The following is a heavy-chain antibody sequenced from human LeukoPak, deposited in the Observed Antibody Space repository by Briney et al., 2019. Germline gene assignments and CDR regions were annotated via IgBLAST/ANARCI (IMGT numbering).Heavy chain of an antibody. J-gene: IGHJ4*02. Sequence: SETLSLTCAVYGGSLSAYYWSWIRQPPGKGLEWIGSMYYSGSTYYNPSLKSRVTLSVDTSKNQFSLKLRSVTAADTAVYYCARMHDYGDYYFDYWGQGTLVTVSS. D-gene: IGHD4-17*01. V-gene: IGHV4-34*01. CDR2: MYYSGST. CDR1: GGSLSAYY. CDR3: ARMHDYGDYYFDY.